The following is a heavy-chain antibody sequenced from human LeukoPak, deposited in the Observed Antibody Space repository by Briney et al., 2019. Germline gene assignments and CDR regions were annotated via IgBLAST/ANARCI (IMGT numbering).Heavy chain of an antibody. V-gene: IGHV1-2*02. CDR3: ARDLIAVAGTGEPYYFDY. Sequence: GASVKVSCKASGYTFTGYYMHWVRQAPGQGLEWMGWINPNSGGTNYAQKFQGRVTMTRDTSISTAYMELSRLRSDDTAVYDCARDLIAVAGTGEPYYFDYWGQGTLVTVSS. CDR2: INPNSGGT. J-gene: IGHJ4*02. CDR1: GYTFTGYY. D-gene: IGHD6-19*01.